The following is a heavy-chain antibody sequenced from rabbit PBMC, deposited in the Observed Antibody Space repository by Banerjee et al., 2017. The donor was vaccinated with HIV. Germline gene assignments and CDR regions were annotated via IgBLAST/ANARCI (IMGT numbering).Heavy chain of an antibody. CDR1: GFSFRSSYY. V-gene: IGHV1S43*01. CDR2: IGSSSGST. D-gene: IGHD1-1*01. CDR3: ARGASTSVWNLITRLDL. Sequence: QSLEESGGDLVKPGASLTLTCTASGFSFRSSYYMCWVRQAPGEGLEWITCIGSSSGSTWYASWVNGRFTITRSTSLNTVTLQLNSLTAADTATYFCARGASTSVWNLITRLDLWGPGTLVTVS. J-gene: IGHJ3*01.